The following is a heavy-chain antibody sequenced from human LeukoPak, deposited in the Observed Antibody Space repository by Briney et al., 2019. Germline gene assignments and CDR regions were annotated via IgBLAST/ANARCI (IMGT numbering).Heavy chain of an antibody. CDR3: ATWAFYHNLDV. Sequence: GSLSLSCASSGFTIGPYAMYWVRQGPGGGLEWVSVIKADGSGTFYADSVRGRFTTSRDNSKNSLYLQMNSLTSEDSALYYCATWAFYHNLDVWGQGTTVIVSS. CDR2: IKADGSGT. V-gene: IGHV3-43*02. CDR1: GFTIGPYA. D-gene: IGHD2/OR15-2a*01. J-gene: IGHJ6*02.